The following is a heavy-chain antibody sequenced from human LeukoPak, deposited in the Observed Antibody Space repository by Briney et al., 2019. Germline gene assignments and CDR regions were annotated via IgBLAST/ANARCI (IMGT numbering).Heavy chain of an antibody. J-gene: IGHJ4*02. CDR2: MSPNSGDA. Sequence: ASVKVSCKASGYTFTSYDFNWVRQATGQRPEWMGWMSPNSGDAGYAQKFQDRVTMTRNTSISTAYMEPSSLRSDDTAVYYCARGPPNWGYDYWGPGTLVTVSS. V-gene: IGHV1-8*01. D-gene: IGHD7-27*01. CDR1: GYTFTSYD. CDR3: ARGPPNWGYDY.